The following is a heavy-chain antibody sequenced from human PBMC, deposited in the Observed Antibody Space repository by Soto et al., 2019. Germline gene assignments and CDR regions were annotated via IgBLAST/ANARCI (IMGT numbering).Heavy chain of an antibody. D-gene: IGHD6-6*01. V-gene: IGHV1-2*04. Sequence: ASVKVSCKASGYTFTGYYMHWVRQAPGQGLEWMGWINPNSGGTNYAQKFRGWVTMTRDTSISTAYMELSRLRSDDTAVYYCARERSWWGGGYSSSSTGSAGSFDYWGQGTLVTVSS. CDR2: INPNSGGT. CDR1: GYTFTGYY. J-gene: IGHJ4*02. CDR3: ARERSWWGGGYSSSSTGSAGSFDY.